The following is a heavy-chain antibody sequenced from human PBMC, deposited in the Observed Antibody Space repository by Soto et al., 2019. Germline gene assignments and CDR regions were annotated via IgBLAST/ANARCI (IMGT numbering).Heavy chain of an antibody. CDR3: AKERGNYYGSGKDGMDV. Sequence: GPLRPYCAACVLTFSSYGMHWVRQAPGKGLEWVAVISYDGINKYYADSVKGRFTISRDNSKNTLYLQMNSLSAEDTAVYSCAKERGNYYGSGKDGMDVWGQGTTVTVSS. V-gene: IGHV3-30*18. CDR2: ISYDGINK. D-gene: IGHD3-10*01. CDR1: VLTFSSYG. J-gene: IGHJ6*02.